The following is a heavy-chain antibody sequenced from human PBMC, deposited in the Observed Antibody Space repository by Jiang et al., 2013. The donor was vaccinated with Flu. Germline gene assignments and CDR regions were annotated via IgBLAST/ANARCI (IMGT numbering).Heavy chain of an antibody. CDR1: GYSFTSYW. CDR3: ARQPPRKAVAVTKGVY. D-gene: IGHD6-19*01. J-gene: IGHJ4*02. V-gene: IGHV5-51*01. CDR2: IYPGDSDT. Sequence: GAEVKKPGESLKISCKGSGYSFTSYWIGWVRQMPGKGLEWMGIIYPGDSDTRYSPSFQGQVTISADKSISTAYLQWSSLKASDTAMYYCARQPPRKAVAVTKGVYWGQGTLVTVSS.